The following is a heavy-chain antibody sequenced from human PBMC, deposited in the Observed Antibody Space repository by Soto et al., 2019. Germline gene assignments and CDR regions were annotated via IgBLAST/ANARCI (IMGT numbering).Heavy chain of an antibody. CDR3: ARCDYDFWSGYYRGPFDY. J-gene: IGHJ4*02. V-gene: IGHV4-34*01. D-gene: IGHD3-3*01. CDR1: GGSFSGYY. Sequence: QVQLQQWGAGLLKPSETLSLTCAVYGGSFSGYYWSWIRQPPGKGLEWIGEINHSGSTNYHPSLKSRVTISVDTSKNQFSLKLSSVTAADTAVYYCARCDYDFWSGYYRGPFDYWGQGTLVTVSS. CDR2: INHSGST.